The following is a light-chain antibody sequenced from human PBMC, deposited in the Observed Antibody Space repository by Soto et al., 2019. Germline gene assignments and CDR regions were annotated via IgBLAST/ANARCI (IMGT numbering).Light chain of an antibody. Sequence: QSALTQPASVSGSPGQSITISCTGTSSDVGGYNYVSWYQQHPGKVPKVMIYDVSNRPSGVSNRFSGSKSGNTASLTISGLQTEDEADYYCSSYTTSSTVVFGGETKLTVL. CDR3: SSYTTSSTVV. CDR1: SSDVGGYNY. V-gene: IGLV2-14*01. CDR2: DVS. J-gene: IGLJ2*01.